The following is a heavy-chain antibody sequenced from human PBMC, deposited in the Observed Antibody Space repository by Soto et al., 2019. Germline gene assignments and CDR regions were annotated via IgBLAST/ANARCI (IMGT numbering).Heavy chain of an antibody. J-gene: IGHJ6*02. V-gene: IGHV1-18*01. CDR2: ISAYKGNT. Sequence: ASVKVSCKASGYTFTSYGISWVRQAPGQGLEWMGWISAYKGNTNYAQKLQGRVTMTTDTSTSTAYMELRSLRSDDTAVYYCARDEYLYYYDSSGYFRMDVWGQGTTVTVSS. D-gene: IGHD3-22*01. CDR3: ARDEYLYYYDSSGYFRMDV. CDR1: GYTFTSYG.